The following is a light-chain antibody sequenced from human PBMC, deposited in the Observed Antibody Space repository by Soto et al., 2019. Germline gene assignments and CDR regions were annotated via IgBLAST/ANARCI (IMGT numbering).Light chain of an antibody. Sequence: QSVLTQPASVSGSPGQSITISCTGTSSDLAIYNYVSWYQQQPGKAPKLMMYQVTNRPSGVSNRFSGSRSGNTASLTVSGLQAEDEADYYCSSYTDSSNYVFGTVTKVTVL. CDR1: SSDLAIYNY. J-gene: IGLJ1*01. CDR3: SSYTDSSNYV. CDR2: QVT. V-gene: IGLV2-14*01.